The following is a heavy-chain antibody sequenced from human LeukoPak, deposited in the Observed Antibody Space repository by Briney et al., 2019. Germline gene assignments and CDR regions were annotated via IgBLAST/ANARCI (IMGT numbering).Heavy chain of an antibody. D-gene: IGHD3-22*01. J-gene: IGHJ3*02. CDR2: INPNSCGT. Sequence: ASVKVSCKASGYTFTGYYMHWVRQAPGQGLEWMGWINPNSCGTNYAQKFQGRVTMTRDTSISAAYIELSRLSSDDTAVYYCARAPRRQWLLLPGVFDIWGQGTMVTVSS. CDR3: ARAPRRQWLLLPGVFDI. V-gene: IGHV1-2*02. CDR1: GYTFTGYY.